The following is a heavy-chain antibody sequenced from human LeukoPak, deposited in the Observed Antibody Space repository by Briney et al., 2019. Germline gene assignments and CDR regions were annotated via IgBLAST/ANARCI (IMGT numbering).Heavy chain of an antibody. Sequence: ESLKISCRGSGYTFISYWIGWVRPMPRKGLEWMGINYPRGSHTRDSPCFQGQVTISVDKSITTAYLQWSSLKASDTAMYYCARIEGNYYYYMDVWGKGTTVTVSS. CDR1: GYTFISYW. V-gene: IGHV5-51*01. CDR3: ARIEGNYYYYMDV. J-gene: IGHJ6*03. CDR2: NYPRGSHT.